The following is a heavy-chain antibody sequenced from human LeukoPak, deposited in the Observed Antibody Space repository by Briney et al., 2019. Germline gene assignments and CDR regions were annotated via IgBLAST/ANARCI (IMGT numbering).Heavy chain of an antibody. D-gene: IGHD2-15*01. CDR3: ARADSYCSGGSCYKYWYFDL. J-gene: IGHJ2*01. Sequence: GGSLRPSCAASGFTFSSYDMHWVRQATGKGLEWVSAIGTAGDTYYPGSVKGRFTISRENAKNSLYLQMNSLRAGDTAVYYCARADSYCSGGSCYKYWYFDLWGRGTLVTVSS. CDR1: GFTFSSYD. V-gene: IGHV3-13*04. CDR2: IGTAGDT.